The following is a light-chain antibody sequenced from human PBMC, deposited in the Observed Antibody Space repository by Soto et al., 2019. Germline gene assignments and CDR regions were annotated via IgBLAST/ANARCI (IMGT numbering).Light chain of an antibody. CDR3: QQSYSTPPRT. CDR1: QGISSY. J-gene: IGKJ1*01. V-gene: IGKV1-8*01. CDR2: AAS. Sequence: AIRMTQSPSSFSASTGDRVTITCRASQGISSYLAWYQQKPGKAPKLLIYAASTLQSGVPSRFSGSGSGTDFTLTISCLQSEDFATYYCQQSYSTPPRTFGQGTKVEIK.